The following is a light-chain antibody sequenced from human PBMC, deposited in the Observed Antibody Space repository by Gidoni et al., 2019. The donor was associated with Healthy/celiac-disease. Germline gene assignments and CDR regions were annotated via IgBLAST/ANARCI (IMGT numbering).Light chain of an antibody. CDR1: QSISSW. Sequence: DIQMTQSPSTLSASVGDRVTITSRASQSISSWLAWYQQKPGKAPKLLIYDASSLESGVPSRFSGSGSGTEFTLTISSLQPDDFATYYCQQDNSYSPTFGQGTKVEIK. CDR3: QQDNSYSPT. V-gene: IGKV1-5*01. J-gene: IGKJ1*01. CDR2: DAS.